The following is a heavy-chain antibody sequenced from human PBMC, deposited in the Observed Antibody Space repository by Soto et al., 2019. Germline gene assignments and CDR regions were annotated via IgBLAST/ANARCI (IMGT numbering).Heavy chain of an antibody. D-gene: IGHD6-13*01. Sequence: QVQLVESGGGVVQPGRSLRLSCAASGFTFSSYGMHWVRQAPGKGLEWVAVIWYDGSNKYYADSVKGRFTISRDNSKNTLYLQMNSLRAEDTAVYYCAREVGYSSSGGNLDVDYWGQGTLVTVSS. J-gene: IGHJ4*02. CDR1: GFTFSSYG. V-gene: IGHV3-33*01. CDR2: IWYDGSNK. CDR3: AREVGYSSSGGNLDVDY.